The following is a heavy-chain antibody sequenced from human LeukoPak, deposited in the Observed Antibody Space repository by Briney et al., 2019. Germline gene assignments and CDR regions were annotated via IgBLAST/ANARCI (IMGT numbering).Heavy chain of an antibody. CDR3: ARTQCISTRCSHYFDY. CDR1: GFTFSSYW. CDR2: IKQDGGDK. Sequence: PGGSLRLSCVASGFTFSSYWMSWVRQAPGKWLEWVANIKQDGGDKYYVDSVKGRLTISRDNSKNSLYLQMNSLRAEDTAVYYCARTQCISTRCSHYFDYWGQGTLATVSS. V-gene: IGHV3-7*05. J-gene: IGHJ4*02. D-gene: IGHD2-2*01.